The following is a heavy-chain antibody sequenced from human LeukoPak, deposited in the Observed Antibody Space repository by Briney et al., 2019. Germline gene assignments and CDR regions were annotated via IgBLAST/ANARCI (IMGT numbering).Heavy chain of an antibody. V-gene: IGHV5-51*01. CDR2: IYPGDSDT. CDR3: ATPSRYGGSYHFDY. Sequence: GESLKISCKGSGYIFANYWIAWVRQMPGKGLEWMGIIYPGDSDTRYSPSFQGQVTISADKSISTAYLQWSSLKASDTAMYYCATPSRYGGSYHFDYWGQGTLVTVSS. CDR1: GYIFANYW. J-gene: IGHJ4*02. D-gene: IGHD5-12*01.